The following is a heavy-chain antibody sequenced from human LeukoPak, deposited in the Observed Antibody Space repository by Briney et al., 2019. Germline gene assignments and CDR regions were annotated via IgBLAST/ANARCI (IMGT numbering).Heavy chain of an antibody. CDR3: ARLVGATIGEIDY. CDR1: GGSISSYY. V-gene: IGHV4-59*01. CDR2: IYYSGST. J-gene: IGHJ4*02. D-gene: IGHD1-26*01. Sequence: KPSETLSLTCTVSGGSISSYYWSWIRQPLGKGLEWIGYIYYSGSTNYNPSLKSRVTISVDTSKNQFSLKLSSVTAADTAVYYCARLVGATIGEIDYWGQGTLVTVSS.